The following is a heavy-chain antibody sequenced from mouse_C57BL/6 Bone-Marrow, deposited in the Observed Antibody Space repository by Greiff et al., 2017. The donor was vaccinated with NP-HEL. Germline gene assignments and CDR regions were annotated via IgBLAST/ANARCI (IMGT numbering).Heavy chain of an antibody. J-gene: IGHJ3*01. CDR3: TRDYYSNSMFAY. Sequence: EVKLVESGEGLVKPGGSLKLSCAASGFTFSSYAMSWVRQTPEKRLEWVAYISSGGDYIYYADTVKGRFTISRDHARNTLYLQMSSLKSEDTAMYYCTRDYYSNSMFAYWGQGTLVTVSA. CDR2: ISSGGDYI. CDR1: GFTFSSYA. V-gene: IGHV5-9-1*02. D-gene: IGHD2-5*01.